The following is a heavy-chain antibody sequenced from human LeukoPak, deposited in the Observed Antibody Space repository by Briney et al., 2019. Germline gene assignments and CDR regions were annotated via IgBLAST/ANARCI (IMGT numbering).Heavy chain of an antibody. J-gene: IGHJ4*02. CDR2: IWYDGSNK. CDR3: AKRPSDYGDYVSYFDY. CDR1: GFTFSSCG. V-gene: IGHV3-33*06. Sequence: GRSLRLSCAASGFTFSSCGMHWVRQAPGKGLEWVAVIWYDGSNKYYADSVKGRFTISRDNSKDTLYLQMNSLRAEDTAVYYCAKRPSDYGDYVSYFDYWGQGTLVTVSS. D-gene: IGHD4-17*01.